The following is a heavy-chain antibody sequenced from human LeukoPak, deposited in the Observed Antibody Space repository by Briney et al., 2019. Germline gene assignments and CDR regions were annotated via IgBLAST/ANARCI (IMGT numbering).Heavy chain of an antibody. CDR2: LSSSGSAF. V-gene: IGHV3-48*03. CDR1: GFTFRSYE. D-gene: IGHD3-16*02. J-gene: IGHJ4*02. CDR3: ARADYVWGSYLLFDY. Sequence: GGSLRLSCEDSGFTFRSYEMNWVRQAPGKGLEWIAYLSSSGSAFSYADSVKGRFTISRDNSKNTLYLQMNSLRAEDTAVYYCARADYVWGSYLLFDYWGQGTLVTVSS.